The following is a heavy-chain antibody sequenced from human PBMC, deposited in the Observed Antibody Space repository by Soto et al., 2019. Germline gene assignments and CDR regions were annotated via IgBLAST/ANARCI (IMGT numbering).Heavy chain of an antibody. CDR1: GYSFTSYW. D-gene: IGHD3-10*01. J-gene: IGHJ6*02. V-gene: IGHV5-51*01. CDR3: ARGIMVRGVTLYYYGMDV. CDR2: IYPGDSDT. Sequence: LKISCKGSGYSFTSYWIGWVRQMPGKGLEWMGIIYPGDSDTRYSPSFQGQVTISADKSISTAYLQWSSLKASDTAMYYCARGIMVRGVTLYYYGMDVWGQGTTVTVSS.